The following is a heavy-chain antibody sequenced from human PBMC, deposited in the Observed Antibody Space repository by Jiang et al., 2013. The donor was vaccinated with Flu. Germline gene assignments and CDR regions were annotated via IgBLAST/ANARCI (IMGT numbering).Heavy chain of an antibody. V-gene: IGHV4-59*01. D-gene: IGHD6-13*01. CDR1: GGSISGYY. Sequence: GSGLVKPSETLSLTCAVSGGSISGYYWSWIRQPPGRGLEWIGYIYYSGNTNYNPSLKSRVTISVDKSKNQFSLRLNSVTAADTALYYCARYNRQNSAGFDPWGQGTLVTVSS. J-gene: IGHJ5*02. CDR3: ARYNRQNSAGFDP. CDR2: IYYSGNT.